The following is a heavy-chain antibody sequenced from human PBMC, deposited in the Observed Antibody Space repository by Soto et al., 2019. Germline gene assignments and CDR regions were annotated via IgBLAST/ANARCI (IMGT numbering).Heavy chain of an antibody. CDR1: GYIFTNYW. D-gene: IGHD2-2*01. CDR2: VYPGDSHT. J-gene: IGHJ6*02. V-gene: IGHV5-51*01. Sequence: GESLKISCKGSGYIFTNYWIGWVRQMPGKGLEWMGIVYPGDSHTRYSPSFQGQVTISADKSISTAYLQWSSLRASDTAMYYCARLAYCSSISCYYYYGMDVWGQGTTVTVSS. CDR3: ARLAYCSSISCYYYYGMDV.